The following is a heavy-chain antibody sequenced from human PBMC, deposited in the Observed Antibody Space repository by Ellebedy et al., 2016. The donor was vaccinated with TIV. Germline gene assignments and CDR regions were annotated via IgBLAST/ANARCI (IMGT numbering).Heavy chain of an antibody. Sequence: GGSLRLSXAASGFTFSDYSMNWVRQAPGKGLQWLSSISSSSSYIYYADSVKGRFTISRDNAKNSLYLQMNSLRGEDTAVHYCARVPYGSGTYTVDYWGQGTLVTVSS. CDR2: ISSSSSYI. D-gene: IGHD3-10*01. CDR1: GFTFSDYS. V-gene: IGHV3-21*01. J-gene: IGHJ4*02. CDR3: ARVPYGSGTYTVDY.